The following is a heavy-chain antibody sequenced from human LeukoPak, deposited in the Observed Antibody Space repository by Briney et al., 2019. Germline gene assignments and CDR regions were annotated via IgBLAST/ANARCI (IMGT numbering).Heavy chain of an antibody. D-gene: IGHD1-26*01. Sequence: SETLSLTCAVYGGSFSGYYRSWIRQPPGKGLEWIGEINHSGSTNYNPSLKSRVTISVDMSKNQFSLKLSSVTAADTAVYYSARGSYSRWELTRRFYNYYGMDVWGQGTTVTVSS. J-gene: IGHJ6*02. CDR1: GGSFSGYY. V-gene: IGHV4-34*01. CDR3: ARGSYSRWELTRRFYNYYGMDV. CDR2: INHSGST.